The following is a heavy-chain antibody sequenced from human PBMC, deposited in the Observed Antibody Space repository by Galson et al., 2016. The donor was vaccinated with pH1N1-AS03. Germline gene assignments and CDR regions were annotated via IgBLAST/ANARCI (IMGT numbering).Heavy chain of an antibody. Sequence: PALVKPTQTLTLTCTFSGFSLTTSGVGVGWIRQPPGKALEWLALIYWNDDKAYSPSLRSRLIITKDTSKNQVVLTMTDMDPVDTATYYCAHRRGVPFDYWGPGTLVTVSS. J-gene: IGHJ4*02. V-gene: IGHV2-5*01. CDR2: IYWNDDK. CDR1: GFSLTTSGVG. CDR3: AHRRGVPFDY.